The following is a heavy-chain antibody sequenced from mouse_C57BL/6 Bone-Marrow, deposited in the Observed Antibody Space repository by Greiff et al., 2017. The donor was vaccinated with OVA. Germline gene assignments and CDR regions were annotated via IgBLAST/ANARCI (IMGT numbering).Heavy chain of an antibody. CDR2: IYPGGGYT. J-gene: IGHJ3*01. CDR1: GYTFTNYW. V-gene: IGHV1-63*01. Sequence: QVQLQQSGAELVRPGTSVKMSCKASGYTFTNYWIGWAKQRPGHGLEWIGDIYPGGGYTNYNEQFKGKATLTADKSSSTAYLQCSSLTSEDSAIYYGARHYDYDDGFAYWGQGTLVTVSA. D-gene: IGHD2-4*01. CDR3: ARHYDYDDGFAY.